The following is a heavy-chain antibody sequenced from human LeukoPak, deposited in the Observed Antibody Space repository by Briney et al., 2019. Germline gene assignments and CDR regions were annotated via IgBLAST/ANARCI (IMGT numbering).Heavy chain of an antibody. V-gene: IGHV4-34*01. D-gene: IGHD3-10*01. CDR3: ARGDMVRGIDY. J-gene: IGHJ4*02. CDR1: GGSFSGYY. CDR2: INHSGST. Sequence: SETLSLTCAVYGGSFSGYYWNWIRQPPGEGLEWIGEINHSGSTNYNPSLKSRVTISVDTSKNQFSLKLRFVTAADTAVYYCARGDMVRGIDYWGQGTLVTVSS.